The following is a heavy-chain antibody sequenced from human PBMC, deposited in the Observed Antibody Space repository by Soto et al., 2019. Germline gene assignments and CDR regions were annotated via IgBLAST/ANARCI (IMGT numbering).Heavy chain of an antibody. Sequence: GGSLRLSCAASGFSFSDYYMTWIRQAPGKGLEWVSYISSGGSTVNYADSVKGRFTVSRDNAENTLYLQMNSLRAEDTAVYYCTTRGLPRTEDYWGQGTQVTVSS. D-gene: IGHD1-1*01. CDR1: GFSFSDYY. CDR3: TTRGLPRTEDY. J-gene: IGHJ4*02. V-gene: IGHV3-11*04. CDR2: ISSGGSTV.